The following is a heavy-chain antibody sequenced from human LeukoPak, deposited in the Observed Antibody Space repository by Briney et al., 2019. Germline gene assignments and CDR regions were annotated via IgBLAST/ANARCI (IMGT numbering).Heavy chain of an antibody. Sequence: SETLSLTCTVSGGSVSGSSYYWSWIRQPPGKGLEWIGYLSYSGSTNYNPSLKSRVSISVDTSKNQFSLKLSSVTAADTAVYYCARYPHCSSTDCYVTWGQGTLVTVSS. CDR3: ARYPHCSSTDCYVT. D-gene: IGHD2-2*01. V-gene: IGHV4-61*01. CDR1: GGSVSGSSYY. CDR2: LSYSGST. J-gene: IGHJ4*02.